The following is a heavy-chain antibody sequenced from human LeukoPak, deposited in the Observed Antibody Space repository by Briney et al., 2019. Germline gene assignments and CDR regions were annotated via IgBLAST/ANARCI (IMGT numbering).Heavy chain of an antibody. CDR1: GFTFSDYY. V-gene: IGHV3-53*01. CDR3: AREDYYDSSGLN. D-gene: IGHD3-22*01. Sequence: GGSLRLSCAASGFTFSDYYMSWIRQAPGKGLEWVSVIYSGGSTYYADSVKGRFTISRDNSKNTLYLQMNSLRAEDTAVYYCAREDYYDSSGLNWGQGTLVTVSS. CDR2: IYSGGST. J-gene: IGHJ4*02.